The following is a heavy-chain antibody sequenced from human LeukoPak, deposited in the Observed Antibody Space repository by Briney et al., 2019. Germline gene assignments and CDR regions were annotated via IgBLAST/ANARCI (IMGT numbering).Heavy chain of an antibody. V-gene: IGHV4-59*01. J-gene: IGHJ3*02. D-gene: IGHD1-14*01. CDR2: IYSTGST. Sequence: PSETLSLTCTVSGGSIRSYYWSWIRQPPGKGLEWIGDIYSTGSTNYKPSLKSRVTISVDTSKNQFSLKLSSVTAADTAVYYCARDPGPLDAFDIWGQGTMVTVSS. CDR3: ARDPGPLDAFDI. CDR1: GGSIRSYY.